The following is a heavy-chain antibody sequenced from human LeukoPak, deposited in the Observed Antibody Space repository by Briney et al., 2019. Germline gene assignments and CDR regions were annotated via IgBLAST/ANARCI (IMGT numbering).Heavy chain of an antibody. J-gene: IGHJ3*02. Sequence: ASVKVSCKAFGYTFTSNYMHWVRQAPGQGPEWMGVISPSGGSTTYAQKFQGRVTLTRDMSTSTVYMELSSLRSEDTAVYYCARALVLLDAFDIWGQGTMVTVSS. CDR1: GYTFTSNY. V-gene: IGHV1-46*01. CDR3: ARALVLLDAFDI. CDR2: ISPSGGST. D-gene: IGHD4/OR15-4a*01.